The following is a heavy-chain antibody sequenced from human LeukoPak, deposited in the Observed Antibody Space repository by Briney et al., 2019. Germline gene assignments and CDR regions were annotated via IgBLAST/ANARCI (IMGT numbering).Heavy chain of an antibody. Sequence: ASVKVSCKASGGTFSSYAISWVRQAPGQGLEWMGWINPNSGGTNYAQKFQGRVTMTRDTSISTAYMELSRLRSDDTAVYYCARDRETYYYGSGSTSNYYMDVWGKGTTVTISS. CDR3: ARDRETYYYGSGSTSNYYMDV. V-gene: IGHV1-2*02. J-gene: IGHJ6*03. D-gene: IGHD3-10*01. CDR1: GGTFSSYA. CDR2: INPNSGGT.